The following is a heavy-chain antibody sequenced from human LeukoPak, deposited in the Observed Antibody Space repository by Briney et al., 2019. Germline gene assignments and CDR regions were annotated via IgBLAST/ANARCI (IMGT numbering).Heavy chain of an antibody. J-gene: IGHJ4*02. CDR3: ARSDYYDSSGYYLRPDYFDY. V-gene: IGHV4-59*01. CDR1: GGSISGYY. CDR2: IYYSGST. Sequence: SETLSLTCTVSGGSISGYYWSWIRQPPGKGPEWIGYIYYSGSTNYNPSLKSRVTISVDTSKNQFSLKLSSVTAADTAVYYCARSDYYDSSGYYLRPDYFDYWGQGTLVTVSS. D-gene: IGHD3-22*01.